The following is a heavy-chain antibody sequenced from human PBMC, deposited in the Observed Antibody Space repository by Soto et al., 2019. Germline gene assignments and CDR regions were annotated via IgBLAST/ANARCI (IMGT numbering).Heavy chain of an antibody. J-gene: IGHJ3*01. CDR2: ISGDASAT. D-gene: IGHD5-12*01. V-gene: IGHV3-23*01. Sequence: EVKLLESGGGLVQPGESLRLSCAASGFRFWTYSMSWVRQAPGKGLEWVSGISGDASATSYAELLKGRFTVARDNSKDTLFLQMNTLRVEDTAVYYCAKTRLYNNNDYHRDGFDVWGPGTAVTVS. CDR3: AKTRLYNNNDYHRDGFDV. CDR1: GFRFWTYS.